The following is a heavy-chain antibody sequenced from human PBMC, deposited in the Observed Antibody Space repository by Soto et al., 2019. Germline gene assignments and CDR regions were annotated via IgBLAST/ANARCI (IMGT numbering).Heavy chain of an antibody. D-gene: IGHD3-10*01. Sequence: GGSLRLSCAASGFTFSSYGMHWFRQAPGKGLEWVAVIWYDGSNKYYADSVKGRFTISRDNSKNTLYLQMNSLRAEDTAVYYCAREPYYYGSGAYYYYGMDVWGQGTTVTVS. CDR2: IWYDGSNK. CDR3: AREPYYYGSGAYYYYGMDV. V-gene: IGHV3-33*01. J-gene: IGHJ6*02. CDR1: GFTFSSYG.